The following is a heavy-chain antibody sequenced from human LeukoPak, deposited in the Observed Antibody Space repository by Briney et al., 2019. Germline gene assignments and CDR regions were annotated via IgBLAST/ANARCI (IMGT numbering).Heavy chain of an antibody. D-gene: IGHD1-26*01. CDR1: GFTFSSYG. CDR3: ARVGGGSYYFDY. V-gene: IGHV3-33*01. J-gene: IGHJ4*02. Sequence: SGGSLRLSCAASGFTFSSYGMHWVRQAPGKGLEWVAVIWFDGSNKYYADSVKGRFTISRDNSKNTLYLQMNSLRAEDTALYYCARVGGGSYYFDYWGQGTLVTVSS. CDR2: IWFDGSNK.